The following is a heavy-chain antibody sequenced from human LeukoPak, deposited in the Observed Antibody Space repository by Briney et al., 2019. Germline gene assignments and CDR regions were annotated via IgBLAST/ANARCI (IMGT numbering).Heavy chain of an antibody. Sequence: GGSLRLSCAASRFTFDDYAMHWVRQAPGKGLEWVSGISWNSGSIGYADSVKGRFTISRDNAKNSLYLQMNSLRAEDTALYYCAKDAASANLYYYYGMDVWGQGTTVTVSS. V-gene: IGHV3-9*01. CDR3: AKDAASANLYYYYGMDV. J-gene: IGHJ6*02. CDR2: ISWNSGSI. CDR1: RFTFDDYA. D-gene: IGHD6-13*01.